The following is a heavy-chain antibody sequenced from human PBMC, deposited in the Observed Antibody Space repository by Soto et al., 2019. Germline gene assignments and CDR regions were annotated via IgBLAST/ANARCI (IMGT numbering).Heavy chain of an antibody. CDR2: MNPNSGNT. D-gene: IGHD2-2*01. J-gene: IGHJ5*02. V-gene: IGHV1-8*02. Sequence: GASVKVSCKASGYTFTGYYMHWVRQATGQGLEWMGWMNPNSGNTGYAQKFQGRVTMTRNTSISTAYMELSSLRSEDTAVYYCARVIVVVPAADNWFDPWGQGTLVTVSS. CDR3: ARVIVVVPAADNWFDP. CDR1: GYTFTGYY.